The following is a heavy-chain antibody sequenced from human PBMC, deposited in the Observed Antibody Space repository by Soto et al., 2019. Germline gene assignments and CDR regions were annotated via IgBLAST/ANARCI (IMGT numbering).Heavy chain of an antibody. J-gene: IGHJ4*02. CDR2: ISHDGSNE. V-gene: IGHV3-30*18. CDR1: GFTFSSYD. D-gene: IGHD1-1*01. CDR3: AKVVKTGTFRGYSDH. Sequence: GGSLRLSCAASGFTFSSYDMHWVRQAPGKGLEWVAVISHDGSNEYYADSVKGRFTISRDNSKNTLYLQMNSLRAGDTAVYYCAKVVKTGTFRGYSDHWGQGTLVTVSS.